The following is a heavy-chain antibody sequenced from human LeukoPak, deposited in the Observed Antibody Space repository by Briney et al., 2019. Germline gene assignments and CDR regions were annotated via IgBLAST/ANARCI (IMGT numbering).Heavy chain of an antibody. CDR3: ARRIAVAGTDYFDY. Sequence: GESLKISCKGSRYSFTSYWIGWVRQMPGKGLEWMGIIYPGDSDTRYSPSFQGQVTISADKSISTAYVQWSSLKASDTAMYYCARRIAVAGTDYFDYWGQGTLVTVSS. CDR2: IYPGDSDT. D-gene: IGHD6-19*01. V-gene: IGHV5-51*01. CDR1: RYSFTSYW. J-gene: IGHJ4*02.